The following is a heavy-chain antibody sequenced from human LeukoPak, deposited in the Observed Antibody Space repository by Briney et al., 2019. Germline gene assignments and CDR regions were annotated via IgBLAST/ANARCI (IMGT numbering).Heavy chain of an antibody. V-gene: IGHV1-2*02. CDR1: GYTFTGYY. CDR2: INPNSGGT. D-gene: IGHD6-13*01. J-gene: IGHJ6*02. Sequence: ASVKVSCKASGYTFTGYYMHWVRQAPGQGVEWMGWINPNSGGTNYAQKFQGRVTMTRDTSISTAYMELSRLRSDDTAVYYCARCLPIYSSSWSPLYGGMDVWGQGTTVTVSS. CDR3: ARCLPIYSSSWSPLYGGMDV.